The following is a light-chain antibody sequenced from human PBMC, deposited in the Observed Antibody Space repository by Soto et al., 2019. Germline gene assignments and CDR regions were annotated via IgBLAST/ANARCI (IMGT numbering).Light chain of an antibody. CDR3: SSYTSSSTLYV. V-gene: IGLV2-14*01. Sequence: QSVLTQPACVSGSPGQSITISCTGTSSDVGGYNYVSWYQQHPGKAPKLMIYDVSNRPSGVSNRFSGSKSGNTASLTISGLQAEDEADYYCSSYTSSSTLYVFGTGTKVIVL. CDR2: DVS. CDR1: SSDVGGYNY. J-gene: IGLJ1*01.